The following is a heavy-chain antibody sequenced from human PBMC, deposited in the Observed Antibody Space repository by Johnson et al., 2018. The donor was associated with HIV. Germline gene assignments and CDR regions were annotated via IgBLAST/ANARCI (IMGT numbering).Heavy chain of an antibody. CDR1: GFTFDDYG. J-gene: IGHJ3*02. V-gene: IGHV3-20*04. Sequence: VQLVESGGGLVQPGRSLRLSCAASGFTFDDYGMSWVRQAPGKGLEWVSGINWNGGSTGYADSVKGRFTISRDNSKNTLYLQMNSLRAEDTAVYYCAKDSSFSYYYSDAFDIWGQGTMVTVSS. CDR2: INWNGGST. D-gene: IGHD3-10*01. CDR3: AKDSSFSYYYSDAFDI.